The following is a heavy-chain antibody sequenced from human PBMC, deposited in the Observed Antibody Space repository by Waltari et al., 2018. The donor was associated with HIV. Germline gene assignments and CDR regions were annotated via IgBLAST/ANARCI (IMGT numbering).Heavy chain of an antibody. D-gene: IGHD6-13*01. J-gene: IGHJ6*02. CDR1: GFTFASYW. CDR3: AIVSSWYSPNMDV. CDR2: INTDGSST. Sequence: EVQLVQSGGGLLQPGGSLRLSCAASGFTFASYWMHWVRQAPGKGPECVSRINTDGSSTTFADSVEGRFTISRDNAKNTLYLQMNSLRVEDTAVYYCAIVSSWYSPNMDVWGQGTTVTVS. V-gene: IGHV3-74*03.